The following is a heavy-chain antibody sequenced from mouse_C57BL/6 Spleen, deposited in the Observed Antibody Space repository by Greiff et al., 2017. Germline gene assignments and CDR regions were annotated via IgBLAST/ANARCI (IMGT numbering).Heavy chain of an antibody. V-gene: IGHV1-55*01. CDR2: IYPGSGST. J-gene: IGHJ4*01. Sequence: QVQLKQSGAELVKPGASVKMSCKASGYTFTSYWITWVKQRPGQGLEWIGDIYPGSGSTNYNAKFKSKATLTVDPSSSAAYMQLSSLTSEDSAVYYCARRYQRAMDYWGQGTSVTVSS. CDR1: GYTFTSYW. D-gene: IGHD5-1-1*01. CDR3: ARRYQRAMDY.